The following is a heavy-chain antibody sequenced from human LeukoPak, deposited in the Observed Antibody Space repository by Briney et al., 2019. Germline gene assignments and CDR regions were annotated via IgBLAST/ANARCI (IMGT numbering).Heavy chain of an antibody. Sequence: PGRSLRLSCAASGFTFSSYAMHWVRQAPGKGLEWVAVISYDGSNKYYADSVKGRFTISRDNSKNTLYLQINSLRVEDTAVYYCARGGVTSSVDYWGQGTLVTVSS. CDR1: GFTFSSYA. J-gene: IGHJ4*02. CDR3: ARGGVTSSVDY. V-gene: IGHV3-30-3*01. CDR2: ISYDGSNK. D-gene: IGHD2-21*02.